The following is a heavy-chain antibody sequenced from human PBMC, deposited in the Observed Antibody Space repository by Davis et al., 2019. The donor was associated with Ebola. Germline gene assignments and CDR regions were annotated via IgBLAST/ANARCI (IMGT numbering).Heavy chain of an antibody. D-gene: IGHD3-3*01. J-gene: IGHJ3*01. Sequence: GESLKISCAASGFPFNTYSMHWVRQAPGKGLEWVAVISYDGSNKVDSVKGRFTISRDNSKNNLYLQMDSLGSDDTAVYYCSRSYYDFWAGYPTAAFDLWGQGTMVTGS. CDR3: SRSYYDFWAGYPTAAFDL. CDR1: GFPFNTYS. V-gene: IGHV3-30*03. CDR2: ISYDGSN.